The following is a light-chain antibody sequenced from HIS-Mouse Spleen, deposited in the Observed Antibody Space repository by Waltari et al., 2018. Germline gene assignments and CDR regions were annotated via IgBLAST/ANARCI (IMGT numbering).Light chain of an antibody. CDR2: ADS. J-gene: IGLJ2*01. CDR1: ALPKKY. Sequence: SYELTQPPSVSVSPGQTARITCSGDALPKKYAYWYQQKSGRAPVLVIYADSKRPSGVPERFSGSGSGTMATLTISGAQVEDEADYYCYSTDSSGNHRVFGGGTKLTVL. CDR3: YSTDSSGNHRV. V-gene: IGLV3-10*01.